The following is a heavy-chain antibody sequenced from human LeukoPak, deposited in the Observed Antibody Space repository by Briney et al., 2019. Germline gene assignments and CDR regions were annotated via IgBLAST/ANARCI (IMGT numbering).Heavy chain of an antibody. J-gene: IGHJ4*02. Sequence: GRSLRLSCTASGFTFDDYAMHWVRQGTGKGLEWVAGISWNSVSIGYGGSVKGRFTIYRDNAKNSLFLQMTSLREEDTALYYCVKEGGSSGWYYFDDWGQGILVTVSS. V-gene: IGHV3-9*01. CDR1: GFTFDDYA. CDR3: VKEGGSSGWYYFDD. CDR2: ISWNSVSI. D-gene: IGHD6-19*01.